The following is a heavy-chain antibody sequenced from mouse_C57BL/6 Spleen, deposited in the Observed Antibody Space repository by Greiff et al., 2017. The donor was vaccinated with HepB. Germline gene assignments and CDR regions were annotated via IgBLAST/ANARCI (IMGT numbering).Heavy chain of an antibody. J-gene: IGHJ2*01. CDR1: GYTFTSYT. V-gene: IGHV1-4*01. CDR3: ARNYYGSSPHFDY. Sequence: VMLVESGAELARPGASVKMSCKASGYTFTSYTMHWVKQRPGQGLEWIGYINPSSGYTKYNQKFKDKATLTADKSSSTAYMQLSSLTSEDSAVYYCARNYYGSSPHFDYWGQGTTLTVSS. D-gene: IGHD1-1*01. CDR2: INPSSGYT.